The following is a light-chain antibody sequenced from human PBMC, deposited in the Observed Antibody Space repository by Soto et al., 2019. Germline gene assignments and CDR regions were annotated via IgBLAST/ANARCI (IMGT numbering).Light chain of an antibody. CDR1: SSDIGDYDY. V-gene: IGLV2-8*01. CDR3: SSFTGSRYV. J-gene: IGLJ1*01. CDR2: EVN. Sequence: QPVLTQPPSASGSPGQSVTISCTGTSSDIGDYDYVSWYQQHPGKAPKLMIYEVNKRSSGVPVRFSGSKSGNTASLTVSGLQAEDEADYHCSSFTGSRYVFGTGTKLTVL.